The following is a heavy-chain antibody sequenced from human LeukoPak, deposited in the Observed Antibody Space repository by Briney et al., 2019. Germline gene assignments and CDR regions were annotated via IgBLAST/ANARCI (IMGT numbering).Heavy chain of an antibody. CDR2: IYWDDDK. V-gene: IGHV2-5*02. CDR3: ALQWLVTRAFDY. D-gene: IGHD6-19*01. CDR1: GFSPSTSGVG. J-gene: IGHJ4*02. Sequence: SGPTLVKPTQTLTLTCTFSGFSPSTSGVGVGWIRQPPGKALEWLALIYWDDDKRYSPSLKSRLTITKDTSKNQVVLTMTNMDPVDTATYYCALQWLVTRAFDYWGQGTLVTVSS.